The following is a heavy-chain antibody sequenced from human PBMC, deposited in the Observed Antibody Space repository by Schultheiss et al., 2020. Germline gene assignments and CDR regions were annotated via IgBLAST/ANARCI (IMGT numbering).Heavy chain of an antibody. D-gene: IGHD6-6*01. V-gene: IGHV3-30-3*01. CDR2: ISYDGSNK. CDR3: ARVQGSSSPIDY. CDR1: GFTFSSYA. Sequence: GGSLRLSCAASGFTFSSYAMHWVRQAPGKGLEWVAVISYDGSNKYYADSVKGRFTISRDNSKNTLYLQMNSLRAEDTAVYYCARVQGSSSPIDYWGQGTLGTVSS. J-gene: IGHJ4*02.